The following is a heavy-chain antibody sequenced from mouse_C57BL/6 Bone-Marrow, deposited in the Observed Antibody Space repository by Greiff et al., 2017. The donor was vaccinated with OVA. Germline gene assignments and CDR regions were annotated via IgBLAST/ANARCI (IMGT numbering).Heavy chain of an antibody. V-gene: IGHV1-72*01. D-gene: IGHD1-1*01. J-gene: IGHJ1*03. CDR3: ASYYGSSFYGYFDV. CDR1: GYTFTSYW. CDR2: IDPNSGGT. Sequence: QVQLQQPGAELVKPGASVKLSCKASGYTFTSYWMHWVKQRPGRGLEWIGRIDPNSGGTKYNEKFKSKATLTVDKPSSTAYMQLSSLTSEDSPVYYCASYYGSSFYGYFDVWGTGTTVTVSS.